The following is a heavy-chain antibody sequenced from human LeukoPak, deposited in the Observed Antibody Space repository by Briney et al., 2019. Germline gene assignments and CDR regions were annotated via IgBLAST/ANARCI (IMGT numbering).Heavy chain of an antibody. V-gene: IGHV3-9*01. CDR3: AKDYTGSSGLDY. Sequence: GGSLRLSCAVSGFTFGDSAMHWVRQGPGKGLEWVSSISWNSGFLQYADSVRGRFTTSRDNGKNSLYLQMNSLRAEDTALYYCAKDYTGSSGLDYWGQGTLVTVSS. D-gene: IGHD6-19*01. J-gene: IGHJ4*02. CDR2: ISWNSGFL. CDR1: GFTFGDSA.